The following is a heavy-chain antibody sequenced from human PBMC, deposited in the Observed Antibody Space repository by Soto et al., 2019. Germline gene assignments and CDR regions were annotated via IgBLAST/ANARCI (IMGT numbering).Heavy chain of an antibody. Sequence: TLSLTCTVSGGSISRSSYHWGWIRQPPGKGLEWIGSIYYSGSTYYNPSLKSRVTISVDTSKNQFSLKLSSVTAADTAVYYCARHLGGDCSGGACKYYYYYYMDVWGKGT. D-gene: IGHD2-15*01. CDR2: IYYSGST. CDR3: ARHLGGDCSGGACKYYYYYYMDV. V-gene: IGHV4-39*01. CDR1: GGSISRSSYH. J-gene: IGHJ6*03.